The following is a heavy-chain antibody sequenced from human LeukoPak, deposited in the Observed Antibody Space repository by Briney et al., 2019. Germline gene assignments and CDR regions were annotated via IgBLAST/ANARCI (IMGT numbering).Heavy chain of an antibody. CDR1: GYTFTGYY. Sequence: ASVKVSCKAPGYTFTGYYMHWVRQAPGQGLEWMGRINPNSGGTDYAQKFQGRVTMTRDTSISTAYMELSRLRSDDTAVYYWARTMVRGDSDYWGQGTLVTVSS. V-gene: IGHV1-2*06. D-gene: IGHD3-10*01. CDR3: ARTMVRGDSDY. CDR2: INPNSGGT. J-gene: IGHJ4*02.